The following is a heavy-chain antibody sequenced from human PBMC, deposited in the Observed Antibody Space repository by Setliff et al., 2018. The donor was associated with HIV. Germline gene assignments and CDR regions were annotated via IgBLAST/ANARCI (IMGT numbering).Heavy chain of an antibody. Sequence: GGSLRLSCAASGFTFSTYAMHWVRQAPGKGLEWVSAISYDGSRIHYADSVKGRFTISRDNSKNTLYLQVNSLRPEDTAVYHCASARIPTGGTSTSFDYWGQGTLVTVSS. CDR3: ASARIPTGGTSTSFDY. CDR2: ISYDGSRI. D-gene: IGHD1-1*01. J-gene: IGHJ4*02. CDR1: GFTFSTYA. V-gene: IGHV3-30*04.